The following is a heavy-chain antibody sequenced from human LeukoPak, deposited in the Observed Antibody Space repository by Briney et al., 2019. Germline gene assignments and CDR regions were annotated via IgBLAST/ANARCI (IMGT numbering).Heavy chain of an antibody. CDR2: ISYDGGIK. CDR3: AKAGAIYGDYASRYFDL. CDR1: LFTFSSYG. J-gene: IGHJ2*01. D-gene: IGHD4-17*01. V-gene: IGHV3-30*18. Sequence: GGSLRLSCAASLFTFSSYGMHWVRQAPGKGLEWVALISYDGGIKSYADSVKGRFTISRDNSKNTLYLQMNSLSPEDTAVYYCAKAGAIYGDYASRYFDLWGRGSLVTVSS.